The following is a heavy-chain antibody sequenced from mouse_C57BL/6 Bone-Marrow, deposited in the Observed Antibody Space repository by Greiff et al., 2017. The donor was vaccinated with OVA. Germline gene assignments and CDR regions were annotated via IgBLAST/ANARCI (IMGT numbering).Heavy chain of an antibody. CDR1: GYTFTDYY. J-gene: IGHJ3*01. Sequence: VQLQQSGPVLVKPGASVKMSCKASGYTFTDYYMNWVKQSPGKGLEWIGVINPYNGGTSYNQKFKGKATLTVDKSSSTAYMELNSLTSEDSAVYYCARDGYYFAYWGQGTLVTVSA. CDR2: INPYNGGT. V-gene: IGHV1-19*01. D-gene: IGHD2-3*01. CDR3: ARDGYYFAY.